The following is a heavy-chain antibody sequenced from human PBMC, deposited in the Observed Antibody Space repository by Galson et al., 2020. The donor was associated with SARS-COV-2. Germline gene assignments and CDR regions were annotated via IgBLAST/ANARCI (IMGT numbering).Heavy chain of an antibody. V-gene: IGHV3-33*01. D-gene: IGHD2-15*01. CDR1: GFTFSSYG. CDR2: IWYDGSNK. J-gene: IGHJ6*02. CDR3: ARDLVVYGMDV. Sequence: GESLKISCAASGFTFSSYGMHWVRQAPGKGLEWVAVIWYDGSNKYYADSVKGRFTISRDNSKNTLYLQMNSLRAEDTAVYYCARDLVVYGMDVWGQGTTVTVSS.